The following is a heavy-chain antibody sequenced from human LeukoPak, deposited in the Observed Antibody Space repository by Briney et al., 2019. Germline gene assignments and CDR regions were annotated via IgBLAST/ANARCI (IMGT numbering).Heavy chain of an antibody. CDR1: GFTFDDYG. V-gene: IGHV3-20*01. J-gene: IGHJ3*02. D-gene: IGHD6-13*01. CDR3: ARDQGYSSSWYSAFDI. Sequence: GGSLRLSCAASGFTFDDYGISWVRQAPGKGREWFSGINWNGGSTGYADSVKGRFTISRDNAKNSLYLQMNSLRAEDTALYHCARDQGYSSSWYSAFDIWGQGTMVTVSS. CDR2: INWNGGST.